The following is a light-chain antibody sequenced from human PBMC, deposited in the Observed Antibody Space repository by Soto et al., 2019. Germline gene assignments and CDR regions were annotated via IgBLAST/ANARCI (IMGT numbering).Light chain of an antibody. V-gene: IGKV3-11*01. CDR1: QSISNY. CDR3: QQRSNGRT. CDR2: DAS. J-gene: IGKJ4*01. Sequence: EIVLTQSPATLSLSPGERATLSCRASQSISNYLAWYQQKRGQAPRLLIYDASNRATGIPARFSGSGSGTDFTLTITSLEPEDFAVYYCQQRSNGRTFCGGTKVEIK.